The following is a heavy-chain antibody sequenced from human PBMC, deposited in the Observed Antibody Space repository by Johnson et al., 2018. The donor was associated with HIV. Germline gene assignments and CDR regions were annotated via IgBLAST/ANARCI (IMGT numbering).Heavy chain of an antibody. Sequence: VQLVESGGGLVQPGGSLRLSCAASGFSVSNNYMSWVRQAPGKGLEWVSAISGSGGSTYYADSVKGQFTISRDNSKNTLYLQMNSLRSEDTAMYYCARDDVVETEDAFDLWGQGTMVTVSS. CDR3: ARDDVVETEDAFDL. CDR1: GFSVSNNY. J-gene: IGHJ3*01. V-gene: IGHV3-23*04. D-gene: IGHD2-15*01. CDR2: ISGSGGST.